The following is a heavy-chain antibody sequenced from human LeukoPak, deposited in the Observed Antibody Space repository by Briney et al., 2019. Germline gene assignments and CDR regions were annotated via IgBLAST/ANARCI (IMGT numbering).Heavy chain of an antibody. CDR2: IDPEDDDI. Sequence: ASVNVSCKVSGYTLTELSIHWVRQAPGKRLEWVGGIDPEDDDIIYAQKFQGRVTMTEDTSTDTAHMELSSLKSEDTSVYFCATDEGGSHYVYWGQGTLVTVAS. CDR3: ATDEGGSHYVY. CDR1: GYTLTELS. D-gene: IGHD1-26*01. J-gene: IGHJ4*02. V-gene: IGHV1-24*01.